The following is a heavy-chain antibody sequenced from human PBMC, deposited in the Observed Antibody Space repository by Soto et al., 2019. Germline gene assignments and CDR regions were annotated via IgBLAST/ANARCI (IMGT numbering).Heavy chain of an antibody. Sequence: QVQLVESGGGLVKPGGSLRLSCAASGFTFSDYYMNWVRQAPGKGLEWISCISNRGSTVYYSDSVKGRFTISRDDAKNTLYLQMTGLYAYDTAGDYSARRRLGDWGQGTLVTVSS. V-gene: IGHV3-11*01. CDR1: GFTFSDYY. CDR3: ARRRLGD. CDR2: ISNRGSTV. J-gene: IGHJ4*02.